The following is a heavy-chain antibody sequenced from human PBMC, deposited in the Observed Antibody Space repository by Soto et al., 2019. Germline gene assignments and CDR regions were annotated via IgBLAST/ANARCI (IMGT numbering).Heavy chain of an antibody. D-gene: IGHD1-26*01. CDR2: IRYDGSNK. CDR1: GFTFSNYG. V-gene: IGHV3-33*01. J-gene: IGHJ4*02. CDR3: ARIVGATGVDY. Sequence: QVQLVESGGGVVQPGRSLRLSCAASGFTFSNYGMHWVRQAPGKGLEWVALIRYDGSNKYYADSVRGRFTISRDNSKKTLFLQMNSRRAEDTAVYYCARIVGATGVDYWGQGTLVTVSS.